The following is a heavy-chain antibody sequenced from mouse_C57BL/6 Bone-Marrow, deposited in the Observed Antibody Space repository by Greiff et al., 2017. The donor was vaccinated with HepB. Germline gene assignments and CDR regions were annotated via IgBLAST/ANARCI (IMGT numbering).Heavy chain of an antibody. Sequence: VQLQQPGAELVKPGASVKMSCKASGYTFTSYWITWVKQRPGQGLEWIGDIYPGSGSTNYNEKFKSKATLTVDTSSSTAYMQLSSLTSEDSAVYYCARIRDLLWLRRDYWGQGTTLTVSS. CDR1: GYTFTSYW. CDR2: IYPGSGST. D-gene: IGHD2-2*01. CDR3: ARIRDLLWLRRDY. J-gene: IGHJ2*01. V-gene: IGHV1-55*01.